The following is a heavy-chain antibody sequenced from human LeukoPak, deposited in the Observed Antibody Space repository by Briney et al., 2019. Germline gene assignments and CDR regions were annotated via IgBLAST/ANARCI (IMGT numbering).Heavy chain of an antibody. CDR3: ARDCGGDCYGMNWFDP. D-gene: IGHD2-21*02. J-gene: IGHJ5*02. CDR1: GYTFTSYG. Sequence: AAVKVSCKASGYTFTSYGISWVRQAPGQGLEWMGWISAYNGNTNYGQKLQGRVTITTDTSTSTAYMELRSLRSDDTAVYYCARDCGGDCYGMNWFDPWGQGTLVTVSS. V-gene: IGHV1-18*01. CDR2: ISAYNGNT.